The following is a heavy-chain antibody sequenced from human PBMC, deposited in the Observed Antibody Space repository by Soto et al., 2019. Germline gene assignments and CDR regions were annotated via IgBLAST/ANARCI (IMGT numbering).Heavy chain of an antibody. D-gene: IGHD3-3*01. CDR2: ISAYNGNT. Sequence: ASVKVSCKASGYTFARYGISWVRQAPGQEMARMGWISAYNGNTNYAQKLQGRVTMTTDTSTSTAYMELRSLRSDDTAVYYCARVASVLARGYYYYGMDVWGHGTTVTVSS. CDR3: ARVASVLARGYYYYGMDV. V-gene: IGHV1-18*01. CDR1: GYTFARYG. J-gene: IGHJ6*02.